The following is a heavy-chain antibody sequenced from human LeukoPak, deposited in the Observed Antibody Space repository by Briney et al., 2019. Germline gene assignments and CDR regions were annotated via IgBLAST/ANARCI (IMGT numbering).Heavy chain of an antibody. CDR1: GPTFSNYW. CDR3: ARTTVADY. Sequence: PGGSLRLSCAASGPTFSNYWMTWVRQAPGKGLEWVATIKQDGSEEYYVDSVKGRFTISRDNAKNSLYVQMNSLRAEDTAVYYCARTTVADYWGQGTLVTVSS. D-gene: IGHD4-17*01. V-gene: IGHV3-7*01. CDR2: IKQDGSEE. J-gene: IGHJ4*02.